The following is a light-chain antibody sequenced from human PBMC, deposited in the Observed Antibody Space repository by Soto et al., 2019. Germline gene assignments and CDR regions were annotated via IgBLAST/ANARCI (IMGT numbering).Light chain of an antibody. V-gene: IGKV3-20*01. CDR2: GAS. CDR1: QSVISSY. Sequence: EVVLTQSPGSLSLSPGERATLSCRASQSVISSYLAWYQQKPGQAPRLLIYGASSRATGIPDRFSGSGSGTDFTLTISRLEPEDCAVYYCQQFRGSLTWTLGQGTKVDIK. J-gene: IGKJ1*01. CDR3: QQFRGSLTWT.